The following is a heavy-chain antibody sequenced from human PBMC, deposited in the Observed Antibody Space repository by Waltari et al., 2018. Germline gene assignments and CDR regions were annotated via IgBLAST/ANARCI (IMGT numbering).Heavy chain of an antibody. Sequence: EVRLVQSGAEVKKPGESLKISCKGSGDKFSTYWIGWVRQMPGKGLEWMGSIYVGYSETRNNPSFRGQVTMSADKSITTAYLQWSSLKASDTAMYYCARREHDYDYVGGSYRRVIDTFDIWGQGTRVTVSS. CDR2: IYVGYSET. CDR1: GDKFSTYW. V-gene: IGHV5-51*03. J-gene: IGHJ3*02. D-gene: IGHD3-16*02. CDR3: ARREHDYDYVGGSYRRVIDTFDI.